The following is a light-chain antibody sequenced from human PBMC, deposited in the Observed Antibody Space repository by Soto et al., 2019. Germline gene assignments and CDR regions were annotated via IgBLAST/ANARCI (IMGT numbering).Light chain of an antibody. CDR2: DAS. J-gene: IGKJ3*01. CDR1: PGITNW. CDR3: QQYNSYSPLT. V-gene: IGKV1-5*01. Sequence: DIRMTQSPSTLSASVGVRVTLACRASPGITNWLAWSQQKPGKAPKLLVYDASSLESAVPSRFSGSGSGTEFTLTISSQQPDDFATYYCQQYNSYSPLTFGPGTKVDIK.